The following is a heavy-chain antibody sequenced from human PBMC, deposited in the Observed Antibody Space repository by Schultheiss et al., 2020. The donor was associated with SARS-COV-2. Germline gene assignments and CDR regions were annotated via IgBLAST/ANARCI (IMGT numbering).Heavy chain of an antibody. CDR3: ARQSSGWFDP. CDR1: GYSFTTYC. V-gene: IGHV5-51*01. Sequence: GESLKISCKGSGYSFTTYCIGWVRQMPGKGLEWMGIICPGDSDTRYSPSFKGQVTISADKSISTAYLQWSSLKATDTAMYYCARQSSGWFDPWGQGTLVTVSS. J-gene: IGHJ5*02. D-gene: IGHD6-25*01. CDR2: ICPGDSDT.